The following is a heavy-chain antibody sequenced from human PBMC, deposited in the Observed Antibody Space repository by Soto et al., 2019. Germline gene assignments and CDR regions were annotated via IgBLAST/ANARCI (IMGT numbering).Heavy chain of an antibody. D-gene: IGHD3-16*01. CDR3: ARERRADVITVPGDL. CDR2: DNSDGSRL. Sequence: VQLVASGGGLVQPGGSLRLSCDVSGFTLSSHWLLWVRQAPGPGLVWVSHDNSDGSRLTSAAAVTGRFTMSRDHAKHTVYLQKNSLRAEDTGIDDGARERRADVITVPGDLWGRGTRVTVSS. V-gene: IGHV3-74*01. J-gene: IGHJ5*02. CDR1: GFTLSSHW.